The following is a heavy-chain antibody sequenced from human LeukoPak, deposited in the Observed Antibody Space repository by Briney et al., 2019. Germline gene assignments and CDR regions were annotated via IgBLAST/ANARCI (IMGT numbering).Heavy chain of an antibody. Sequence: GGSLRLSCAASGFTFSSYGMRWVRQAPGKGLEWVAYIQYDGSNEQYADSVKGRFSISRDSSKNILYLQMNSLRAEDTAVYYCAKDRCSNGVGCYYYYMDVWGKGTTVTISS. D-gene: IGHD2-8*01. CDR1: GFTFSSYG. J-gene: IGHJ6*03. CDR2: IQYDGSNE. V-gene: IGHV3-30*02. CDR3: AKDRCSNGVGCYYYYMDV.